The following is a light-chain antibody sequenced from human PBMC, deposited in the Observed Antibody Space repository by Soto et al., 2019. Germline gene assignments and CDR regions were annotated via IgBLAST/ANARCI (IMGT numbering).Light chain of an antibody. CDR2: DAS. V-gene: IGKV3-11*01. CDR3: QQRDSWPLT. Sequence: DIELTQSPATLSLSPGERATLSCRASQSVSRYLAWYQQKPGQAPRLLIYDASDRATGIPARFSGSGSGTDFILTISSLEPEDFAVYYCQQRDSWPLTFGPGTKWIS. CDR1: QSVSRY. J-gene: IGKJ3*01.